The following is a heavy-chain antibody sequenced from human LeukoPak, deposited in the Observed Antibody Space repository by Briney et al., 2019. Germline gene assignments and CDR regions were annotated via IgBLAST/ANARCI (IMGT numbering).Heavy chain of an antibody. V-gene: IGHV4-39*01. D-gene: IGHD2-2*01. CDR3: ASRGFETYQPHDY. CDR2: IYYSGST. J-gene: IGHJ4*02. CDR1: GGSISSSSYY. Sequence: SETLSLTCTVSGGSISSSSYYWGWIRQPPGKGLEWIGSIYYSGSTYYNPSLKSRVTISVDTSKNQFSLKLSSVTAADTAVYYCASRGFETYQPHDYWGQGTLVTVSS.